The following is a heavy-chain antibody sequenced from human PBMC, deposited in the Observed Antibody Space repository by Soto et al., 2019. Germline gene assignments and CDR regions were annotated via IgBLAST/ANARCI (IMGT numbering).Heavy chain of an antibody. CDR2: INAGYGNT. D-gene: IGHD3-16*01. V-gene: IGHV1-3*01. CDR1: GYTFSSYA. Sequence: ASVKVSCKASGYTFSSYAMHWVRQAPGQRLEWMGWINAGYGNTKSSQKFQDRVTISRDTSASTAYMELTSLRSEDTAVYYCARDTGDGNSAMLIIDSWGQGTPVTVSS. J-gene: IGHJ4*02. CDR3: ARDTGDGNSAMLIIDS.